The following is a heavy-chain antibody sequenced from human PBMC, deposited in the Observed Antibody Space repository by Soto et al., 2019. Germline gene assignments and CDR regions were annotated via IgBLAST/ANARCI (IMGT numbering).Heavy chain of an antibody. D-gene: IGHD1-26*01. Sequence: QVQLQESGPGLVKPSETLSLTCSVSNGSISGFYWTWIRQPPGKILEWIGYIHYSGRTDYNPSLPSRATMSVDTSKNQCSLNLKSITAADTAVYYCVRVGVGIGNHFDSWGRGTLVTVSS. V-gene: IGHV4-59*12. CDR3: VRVGVGIGNHFDS. J-gene: IGHJ4*02. CDR2: IHYSGRT. CDR1: NGSISGFY.